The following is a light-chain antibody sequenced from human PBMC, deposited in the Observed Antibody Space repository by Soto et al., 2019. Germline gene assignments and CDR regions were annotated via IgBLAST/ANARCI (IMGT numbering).Light chain of an antibody. J-gene: IGKJ1*01. V-gene: IGKV1-5*01. CDR3: QEYKTWT. CDR1: QSVSTW. Sequence: DIQMTQSPSTLSASVGDTVTITCRASQSVSTWLTWYQQTPGKAPTLLMYDASTLESGAAAMFSGSGSRTEFTLTINSLQPADFATYHCQEYKTWTIGQGTKVDIK. CDR2: DAS.